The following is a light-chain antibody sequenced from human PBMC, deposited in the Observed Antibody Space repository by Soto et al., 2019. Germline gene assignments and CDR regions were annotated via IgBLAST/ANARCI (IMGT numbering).Light chain of an antibody. CDR2: LNSDGSH. CDR1: RGHSTYA. CDR3: QTWGTGIWV. J-gene: IGLJ3*02. V-gene: IGLV4-69*01. Sequence: QPVLTQSPSASASLGASVKLTCTLSRGHSTYAIAWHQQQPEKGPRYLMKLNSDGSHSKGDGIPDRFSGSSSVAERYLTISSLQSEDEADYYCQTWGTGIWVFGGGTKLTVL.